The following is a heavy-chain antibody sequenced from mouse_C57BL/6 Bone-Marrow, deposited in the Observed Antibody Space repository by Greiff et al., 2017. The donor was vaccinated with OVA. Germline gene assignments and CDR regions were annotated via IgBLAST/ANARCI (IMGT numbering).Heavy chain of an antibody. CDR3: ARYYDGYY. V-gene: IGHV3-6*01. CDR1: GYSITSGYY. Sequence: VQLKESGPGLVKPSQSLSLTCSVTGYSITSGYYWNWIRQFPGNKLEWMGYISYDGSNNYNPSLKNRISITRDTSKNQFFLKLNSVTTEDTATYYCARYYDGYYWGQGTTLTVSS. J-gene: IGHJ2*01. CDR2: ISYDGSN. D-gene: IGHD2-3*01.